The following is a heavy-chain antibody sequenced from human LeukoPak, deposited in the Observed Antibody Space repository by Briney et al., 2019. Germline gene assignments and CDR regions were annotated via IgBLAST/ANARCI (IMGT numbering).Heavy chain of an antibody. CDR2: INHSGST. J-gene: IGHJ3*02. CDR1: GGSFSGYY. CDR3: ARRVVPAAIGAFDI. V-gene: IGHV4-34*01. Sequence: SETLSLTCAVYGGSFSGYYWSWIRQPPGKGLEWIGEINHSGSTNYNPSLKSRVTISVDKSKNQFSLKLSSVTAADTAVYYCARRVVPAAIGAFDIWGQGTMVTVSS. D-gene: IGHD2-2*01.